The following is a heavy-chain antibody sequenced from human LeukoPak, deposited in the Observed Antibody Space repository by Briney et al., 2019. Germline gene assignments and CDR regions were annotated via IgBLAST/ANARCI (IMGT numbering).Heavy chain of an antibody. V-gene: IGHV1-8*01. Sequence: ASVKVSCKASGYTFTSYDINWVRQATGQGLEWMGWMNPNSGNTGYAQKFQGRVTMTRNTSIGTAYMELSSLRSEDTAVYYCARGRVEWLVLFPHGRNWFDPWGQGTLVTVSS. CDR1: GYTFTSYD. D-gene: IGHD6-19*01. CDR3: ARGRVEWLVLFPHGRNWFDP. CDR2: MNPNSGNT. J-gene: IGHJ5*02.